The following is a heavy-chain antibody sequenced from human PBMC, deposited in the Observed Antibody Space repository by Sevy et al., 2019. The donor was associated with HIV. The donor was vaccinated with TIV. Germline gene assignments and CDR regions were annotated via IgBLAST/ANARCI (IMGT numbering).Heavy chain of an antibody. CDR3: ARGGYYYDNAAYYALDS. CDR2: IWSDGAYQ. D-gene: IGHD3-22*01. V-gene: IGHV3-33*01. J-gene: IGHJ4*02. Sequence: GGSLRLSCAATGFTFSNYAMHWVRQAPGKGMEWVAIIWSDGAYQYHGDSVKDRFTISRDNSKNTLYLQMNNVRVEDTAVYYSARGGYYYDNAAYYALDSWGQGTLVTVSS. CDR1: GFTFSNYA.